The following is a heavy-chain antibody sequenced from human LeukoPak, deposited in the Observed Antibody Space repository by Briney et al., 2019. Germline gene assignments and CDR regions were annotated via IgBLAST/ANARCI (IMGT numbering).Heavy chain of an antibody. Sequence: SETLSLTCSVSGVSINDYYWTWIRQPAGKGLEWIGQIYPSESPKYNPSLESRVTMSVDTSKKQFSVQLTFVTVADTGVYYCARRASSTGWXFDSWGQGTQVTVSS. V-gene: IGHV4-4*07. D-gene: IGHD6-19*01. CDR1: GVSINDYY. CDR2: IYPSESP. J-gene: IGHJ4*02. CDR3: ARRASSTGWXFDS.